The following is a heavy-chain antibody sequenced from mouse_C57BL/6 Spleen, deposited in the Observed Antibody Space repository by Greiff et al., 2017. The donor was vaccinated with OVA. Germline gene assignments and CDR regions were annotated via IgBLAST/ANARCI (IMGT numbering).Heavy chain of an antibody. CDR3: ARWSEYDAWFAY. J-gene: IGHJ3*01. V-gene: IGHV1-55*01. CDR1: GYTFTSYW. D-gene: IGHD2-14*01. Sequence: QVQLQQPGAELVKPGASVKMSCKASGYTFTSYWITWVKQRPGQGLEWIGDIYPGSGSTNYNEKFKSKATLTVDTSSSTAYMQLSSLTSEDSAVYYCARWSEYDAWFAYWGQGTLVTVSA. CDR2: IYPGSGST.